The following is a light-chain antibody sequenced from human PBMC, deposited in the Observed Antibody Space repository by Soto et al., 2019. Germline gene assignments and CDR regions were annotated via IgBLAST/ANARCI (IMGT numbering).Light chain of an antibody. CDR1: QSISSY. J-gene: IGKJ4*01. CDR2: AAS. V-gene: IGKV1-39*01. Sequence: DIPMTQSPSSLSASVGDRVTITCRASQSISSYLNWYQQKPGKTPKLVIYAASSLQGGVPSRFSGSGSGTDFTLTITSLQREDCAIYYCQQSSSTVLTFGGGTKVEIK. CDR3: QQSSSTVLT.